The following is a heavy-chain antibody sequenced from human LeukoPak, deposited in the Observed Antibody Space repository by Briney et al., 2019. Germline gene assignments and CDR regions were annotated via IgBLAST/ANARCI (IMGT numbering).Heavy chain of an antibody. CDR2: IYYSGST. D-gene: IGHD3-10*01. J-gene: IGHJ4*02. Sequence: SETLSLTCTVSGGSISSYYWSWIRQPPGKGLEWIGYIYYSGSTNYNPSLKSRVTISVDTSKNQFSLKLSSVTAADTAVYYCARGRGRYYGSGGPFDYWGQGTLVTVSS. V-gene: IGHV4-59*12. CDR3: ARGRGRYYGSGGPFDY. CDR1: GGSISSYY.